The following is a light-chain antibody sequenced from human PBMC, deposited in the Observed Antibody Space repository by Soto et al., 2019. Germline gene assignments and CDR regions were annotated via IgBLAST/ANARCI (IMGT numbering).Light chain of an antibody. CDR1: TSNIGAGYD. CDR3: QSYDISLSAWV. Sequence: QAVVTQPPSVSGAPGQRVTISCTGSTSNIGAGYDVHWYQHLPGTAPKLLIYLNNNRPSGVPDRFSGSKSGTSASLAITGLQGDDEADYYCQSYDISLSAWVFGGGTQLTVL. CDR2: LNN. V-gene: IGLV1-40*01. J-gene: IGLJ3*02.